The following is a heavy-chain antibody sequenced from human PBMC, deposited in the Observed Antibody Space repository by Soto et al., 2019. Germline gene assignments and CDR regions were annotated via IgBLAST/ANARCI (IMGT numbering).Heavy chain of an antibody. V-gene: IGHV3-30*18. CDR3: AKEIAVAGSDYYYGMDV. CDR2: ISYDGSNK. J-gene: IGHJ6*02. Sequence: QVQLVESGGGVVQPGRSLRLSCAASGFTFSNYGMHWVRQAPGKGLEWVAVISYDGSNKNYADSVKGRFTISRDNSKNTLYLQMNRVRAEDTAVYYCAKEIAVAGSDYYYGMDVWGQGTTVTVSS. D-gene: IGHD6-19*01. CDR1: GFTFSNYG.